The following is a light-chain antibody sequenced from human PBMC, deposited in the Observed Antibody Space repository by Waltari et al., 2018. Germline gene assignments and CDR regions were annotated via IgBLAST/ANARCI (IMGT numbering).Light chain of an antibody. J-gene: IGKJ1*01. V-gene: IGKV1-5*03. CDR2: KAS. Sequence: DIQMTQSPSTLSASVGDRVTIPCRASQSISSWLAWYQQKPGKAPKLLIYKASSLESGVPSRFSGSGSGTEFTLTISSLQPDDFATYYCQHYNSYSWTFGQGTKVEIK. CDR3: QHYNSYSWT. CDR1: QSISSW.